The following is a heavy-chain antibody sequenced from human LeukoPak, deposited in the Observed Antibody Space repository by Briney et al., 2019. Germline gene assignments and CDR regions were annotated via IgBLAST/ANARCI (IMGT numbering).Heavy chain of an antibody. D-gene: IGHD6-19*01. V-gene: IGHV3-74*01. J-gene: IGHJ4*02. Sequence: GGSLRLSCAASGFTFSSYWMHWVRQAPGKGLVWVSRINSDGSSTSYADSVRGRFSISRDNAKNSLYLQMNSLRAEDTAVYYCARAVEGWEQWLGGDYWGQGTLVTVSS. CDR3: ARAVEGWEQWLGGDY. CDR2: INSDGSST. CDR1: GFTFSSYW.